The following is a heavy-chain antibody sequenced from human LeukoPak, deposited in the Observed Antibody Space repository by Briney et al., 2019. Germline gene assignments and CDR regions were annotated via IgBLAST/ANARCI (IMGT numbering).Heavy chain of an antibody. CDR3: ARVGDIVVVPAAIPFDP. Sequence: SQTLSLTCTVSGGSISSGDYYWSWIRQPPGKGLEWIGYIYYSGSTYYNPSLKSRVTISVDTSKNQFSLKLSSVTAADTAVYCCARVGDIVVVPAAIPFDPWGQGTLVTVSS. V-gene: IGHV4-30-4*08. CDR2: IYYSGST. CDR1: GGSISSGDYY. D-gene: IGHD2-2*01. J-gene: IGHJ5*02.